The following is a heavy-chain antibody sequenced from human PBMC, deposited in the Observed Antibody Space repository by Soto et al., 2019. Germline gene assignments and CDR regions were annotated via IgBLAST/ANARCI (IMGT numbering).Heavy chain of an antibody. CDR3: ARAIPVAKCGFKP. CDR2: IYTAGGT. V-gene: IGHV3-53*02. D-gene: IGHD6-19*01. CDR1: GFPVSDTS. J-gene: IGHJ5*02. Sequence: EVQLVETGGGLIQPGGSLRLSCAASGFPVSDTSMTWVRQPPGKGLECVSVIYTAGGTNYADSVKGRFIISRDNSKNTLYLQMNSLRAVDAAVYYCARAIPVAKCGFKPWGQGTLVTVSS.